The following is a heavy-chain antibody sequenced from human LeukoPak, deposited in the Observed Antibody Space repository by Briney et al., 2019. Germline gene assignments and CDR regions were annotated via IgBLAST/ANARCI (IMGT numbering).Heavy chain of an antibody. V-gene: IGHV1-69*05. CDR3: ARGRGYQSTL. J-gene: IGHJ3*01. CDR1: GGTFSSYA. D-gene: IGHD2-2*01. CDR2: IIPIFGTA. Sequence: ASVKVSCKASGGTFSSYAISWVRQAPGQGLEWMGGIIPIFGTANYAQKFQGRVTITTDESTSTAYMELSSLRSEDKAVYYCARGRGYQSTLWGQGTMVTVSS.